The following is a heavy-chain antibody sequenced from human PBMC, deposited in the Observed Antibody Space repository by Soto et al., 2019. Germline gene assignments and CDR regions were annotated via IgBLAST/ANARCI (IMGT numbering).Heavy chain of an antibody. V-gene: IGHV3-72*01. CDR3: ASRGRTNTDY. J-gene: IGHJ4*02. Sequence: TFSDHYMDWVRQAPGKGLEWVGRTRNKANSYTTEYAASVKGRFTISRDDSKNSLYLQMNSLKTEDTAVYYCASRGRTNTDYWGQGTLVTVSS. D-gene: IGHD2-8*01. CDR2: TRNKANSYTT. CDR1: TFSDHY.